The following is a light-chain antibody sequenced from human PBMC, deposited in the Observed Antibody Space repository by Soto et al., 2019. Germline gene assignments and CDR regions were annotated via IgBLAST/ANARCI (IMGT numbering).Light chain of an antibody. J-gene: IGKJ4*01. CDR2: DAS. CDR1: QSVTNSY. Sequence: EIVLTQSPGTLSLSPGERATLSCRASQSVTNSYLAWYQQKPGQAPRLFIYDASRRATGIPDRFSGSGSGTDCTLTIGRLQPEDFAVYYCQQYGRSLTFGGGTKVEIK. V-gene: IGKV3-20*01. CDR3: QQYGRSLT.